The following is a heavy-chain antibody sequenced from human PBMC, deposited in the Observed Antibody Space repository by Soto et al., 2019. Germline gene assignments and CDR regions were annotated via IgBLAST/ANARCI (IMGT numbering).Heavy chain of an antibody. V-gene: IGHV1-3*01. D-gene: IGHD3-10*01. CDR1: GYTFTSYT. Sequence: QVQLEQSGAEVKKPGASVKVSCKTSGYTFTSYTLHWVRQAPGQGLEWMGWINAGNGREKYSQRFQDRVSFSTDKSAATAYMELRSPRSEDTAMYFCARGGGWVGEASFDSWGQGTLVTVSS. J-gene: IGHJ4*02. CDR2: INAGNGRE. CDR3: ARGGGWVGEASFDS.